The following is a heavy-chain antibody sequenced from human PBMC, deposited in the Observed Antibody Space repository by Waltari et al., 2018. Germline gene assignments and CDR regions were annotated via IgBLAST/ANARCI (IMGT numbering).Heavy chain of an antibody. D-gene: IGHD3-3*01. V-gene: IGHV3-23*04. J-gene: IGHJ4*02. CDR3: AKESGSYDFWSDWVHFDY. Sequence: EVQLVESGGGLVQPGGSLRLSCAASGFTFSSYALSWVRQAPGKGLEWVSAISGSGGSTYYADSVKGRFTISRDNSKNTLYLQMNSLRAEDTAVYYCAKESGSYDFWSDWVHFDYWGQGTLVTVSS. CDR2: ISGSGGST. CDR1: GFTFSSYA.